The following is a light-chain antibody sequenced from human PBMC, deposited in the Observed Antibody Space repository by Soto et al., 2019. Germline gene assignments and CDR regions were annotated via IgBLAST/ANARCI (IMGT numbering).Light chain of an antibody. CDR2: DAS. Sequence: DIQITHSPSPLSPSLGDTVTFPCGASQSVSGWLAWYQQKPGEAPKLLIYDASSLESGVPSRFSGSGSGTEFTLTISSLQPDDFATYYCQQYNSYSQTFGQGTKVDIK. J-gene: IGKJ1*01. V-gene: IGKV1-5*01. CDR3: QQYNSYSQT. CDR1: QSVSGW.